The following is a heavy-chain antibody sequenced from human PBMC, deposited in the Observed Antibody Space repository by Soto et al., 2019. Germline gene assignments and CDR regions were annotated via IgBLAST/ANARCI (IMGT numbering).Heavy chain of an antibody. Sequence: PGESLQISCKTSGYDFSTYWIACVRQVPGEGLQYLGIIFPGDSDTRYSPSFQGQVIISVDKSISTAYLQWSHLRASDSAMYYCARGTTVTTYTDYYLEFWGQGTPVTVSS. CDR3: ARGTTVTTYTDYYLEF. V-gene: IGHV5-51*01. CDR1: GYDFSTYW. CDR2: IFPGDSDT. J-gene: IGHJ4*02. D-gene: IGHD1-1*01.